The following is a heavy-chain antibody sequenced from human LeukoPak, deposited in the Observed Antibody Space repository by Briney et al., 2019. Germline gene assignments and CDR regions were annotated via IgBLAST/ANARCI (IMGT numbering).Heavy chain of an antibody. Sequence: ASVKVSCKASGYTFTGYYMHWVRQAPGQGLEWMGWINPNSGGSNYAQKFQGRVTMTRDTSISTAYMELSRLRSDDTAVYYCARDVGSGSYSFDYWGQGTLVTVSS. V-gene: IGHV1-2*02. CDR2: INPNSGGS. D-gene: IGHD3-10*01. CDR1: GYTFTGYY. CDR3: ARDVGSGSYSFDY. J-gene: IGHJ4*02.